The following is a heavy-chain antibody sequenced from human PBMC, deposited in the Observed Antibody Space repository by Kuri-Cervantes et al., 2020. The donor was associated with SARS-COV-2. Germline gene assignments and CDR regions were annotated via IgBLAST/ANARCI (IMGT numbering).Heavy chain of an antibody. Sequence: GSLRLSCTVSGGSISSYYWSWIRQPPGKGLEWIGYIYYSGSANYNPSLKSRVTISVDTSKNQFSLKLSSVTAADTAVYYCARHEVLITFGGVIVSYFDYWGQGTVVTVSS. CDR1: GGSISSYY. CDR3: ARHEVLITFGGVIVSYFDY. J-gene: IGHJ4*02. CDR2: IYYSGSA. V-gene: IGHV4-59*08. D-gene: IGHD3-16*02.